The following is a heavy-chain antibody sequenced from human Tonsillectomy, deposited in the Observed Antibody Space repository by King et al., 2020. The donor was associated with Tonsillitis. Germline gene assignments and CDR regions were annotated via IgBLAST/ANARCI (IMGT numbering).Heavy chain of an antibody. Sequence: LQLQESGPGLVKPSETLSLTCTVSGGSISSSSYYWGWIRQPPGKGLEWIGSIYYSGSTYYNPSLKSRVTISVDTSKNQFSLKLSSVTAADTAVYYCAGHPWELLEEAPNSNDYWGQGTLGTVSS. D-gene: IGHD1-26*01. J-gene: IGHJ4*02. CDR1: GGSISSSSYY. CDR2: IYYSGST. CDR3: AGHPWELLEEAPNSNDY. V-gene: IGHV4-39*07.